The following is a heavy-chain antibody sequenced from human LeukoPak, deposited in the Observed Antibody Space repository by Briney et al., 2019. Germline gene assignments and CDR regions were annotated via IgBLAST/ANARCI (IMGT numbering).Heavy chain of an antibody. D-gene: IGHD1-26*01. J-gene: IGHJ4*02. CDR3: ARVGSYGQGGFDY. Sequence: GGSLRLSCAASGFTFSSYSMNWVRQAPGKGLEWVSSISSSSSYIYYADSVKGRFTISRDNAKNSLYLQMNSLRAEDTAVYYCARVGSYGQGGFDYWGQGTLVTVSS. V-gene: IGHV3-21*01. CDR2: ISSSSSYI. CDR1: GFTFSSYS.